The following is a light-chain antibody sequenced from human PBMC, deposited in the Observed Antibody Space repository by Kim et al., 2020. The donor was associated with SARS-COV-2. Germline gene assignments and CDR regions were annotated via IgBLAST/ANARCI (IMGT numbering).Light chain of an antibody. V-gene: IGLV3-9*01. CDR3: QVWDSNTVI. Sequence: YELTQPLSVSVALGQTAKITCGGNNIGGKHVHWYQQKPGQAPVTVIYRNNNLPSGIPERFSGSNSGNADSLSITRVQVGDEAVYFCQVWDSNTVIFGGG. CDR2: RNN. J-gene: IGLJ2*01. CDR1: NIGGKH.